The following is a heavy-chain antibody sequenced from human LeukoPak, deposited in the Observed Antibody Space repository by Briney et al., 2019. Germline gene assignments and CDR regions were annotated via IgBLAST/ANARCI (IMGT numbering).Heavy chain of an antibody. CDR1: GFTVSSNY. Sequence: QSGGSLRLSCAASGFTVSSNYMSWVRQAPGKGLEWVSVIYSAGNPYYADSVQGRFTMSRENPENTLYLQMNSLRAEDTAVYYCARAHDRGYYYGFDYWGQGTLVTVSS. D-gene: IGHD3-22*01. V-gene: IGHV3-66*01. CDR3: ARAHDRGYYYGFDY. CDR2: IYSAGNP. J-gene: IGHJ4*02.